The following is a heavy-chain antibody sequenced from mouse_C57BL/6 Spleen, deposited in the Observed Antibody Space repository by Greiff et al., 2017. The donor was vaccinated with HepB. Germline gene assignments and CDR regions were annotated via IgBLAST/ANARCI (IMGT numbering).Heavy chain of an antibody. D-gene: IGHD2-12*01. CDR2: ISYDGSN. V-gene: IGHV3-6*01. CDR3: ARGEYYSFFDY. CDR1: GYSITSGYY. J-gene: IGHJ2*01. Sequence: EVKLVESGPGLVKPSQSLSLTCSVTGYSITSGYYWNWIRQFPGNKLEWMGYISYDGSNNYNPSLKNRISITRDTSKNQFFLKLNSVTTEDTATYYCARGEYYSFFDYWGQGTTLTVSS.